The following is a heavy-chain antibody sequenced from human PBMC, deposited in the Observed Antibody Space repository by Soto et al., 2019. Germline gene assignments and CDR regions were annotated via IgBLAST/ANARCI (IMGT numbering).Heavy chain of an antibody. V-gene: IGHV3-33*01. CDR2: IWYDGSKK. CDR1: GFIFSSYG. Sequence: GGSLRLSCVASGFIFSSYGMHWVRQAPGKGLEWVAIIWYDGSKKYYADSVKGRFTISRGNSKNTLYLQMNSLRAEDTAVYYCATDGVRHNWNDEPHWFDPWGQGTLVTVSS. D-gene: IGHD1-20*01. J-gene: IGHJ5*02. CDR3: ATDGVRHNWNDEPHWFDP.